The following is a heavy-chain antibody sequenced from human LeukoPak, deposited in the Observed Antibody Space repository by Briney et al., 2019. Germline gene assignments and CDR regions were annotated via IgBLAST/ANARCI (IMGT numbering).Heavy chain of an antibody. J-gene: IGHJ4*02. CDR1: GGSISTYY. Sequence: SETLSLTCTVSGGSISTYYWTWIRQPAGKGLEWIGRIYFNGNTNYNPSLKSRITMSVDTSKNQFSLKLNSVTAADTAVYYCARAFQYCSGGSCPGPFDYWGQGTLVTVSS. V-gene: IGHV4-4*07. CDR3: ARAFQYCSGGSCPGPFDY. CDR2: IYFNGNT. D-gene: IGHD2-15*01.